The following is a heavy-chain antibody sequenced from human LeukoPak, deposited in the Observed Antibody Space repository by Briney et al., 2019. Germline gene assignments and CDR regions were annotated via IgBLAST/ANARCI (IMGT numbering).Heavy chain of an antibody. CDR3: AKWPEGAMDYFDY. V-gene: IGHV3-23*01. D-gene: IGHD3-16*01. CDR2: ISGDGTRT. Sequence: PGGSLRLSCAASRFTFNSYAMTWARQAPVKGLEWVSAISGDGTRTYYADSVKGRFTISRDNSKNTLYLEMSSLRVEDTAIYYCAKWPEGAMDYFDYWGQGTLVTVSS. CDR1: RFTFNSYA. J-gene: IGHJ4*02.